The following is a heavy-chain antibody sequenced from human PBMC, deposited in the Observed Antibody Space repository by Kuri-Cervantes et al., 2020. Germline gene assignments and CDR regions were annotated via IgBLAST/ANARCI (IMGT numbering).Heavy chain of an antibody. CDR3: ARPPESSIAAAGIWDPNWYFDL. Sequence: GGSLRLSCAASGFTFSSYSMNWVRQAPGKGLEWVSSISSSSSYIYYADSVKGRFTISRDNAKNSLYLQMNSLRAEDTAVYYCARPPESSIAAAGIWDPNWYFDLWGRGTLVTVSS. J-gene: IGHJ2*01. CDR1: GFTFSSYS. D-gene: IGHD6-13*01. CDR2: ISSSSSYI. V-gene: IGHV3-21*01.